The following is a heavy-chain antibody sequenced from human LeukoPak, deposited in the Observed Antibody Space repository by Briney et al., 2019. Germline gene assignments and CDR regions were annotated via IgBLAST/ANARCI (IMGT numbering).Heavy chain of an antibody. Sequence: SSETLSLTCAVSGGSISSGGYSWSWIRQPPGKGLEWIGYIYHSGSTYYNPSLKSRVTISVDRSKNQFSLKLSSVTAADTAVYYCARGSGSGSYYHYWGQGTLATVSS. CDR1: GGSISSGGYS. CDR3: ARGSGSGSYYHY. D-gene: IGHD1-26*01. J-gene: IGHJ4*02. V-gene: IGHV4-30-2*01. CDR2: IYHSGST.